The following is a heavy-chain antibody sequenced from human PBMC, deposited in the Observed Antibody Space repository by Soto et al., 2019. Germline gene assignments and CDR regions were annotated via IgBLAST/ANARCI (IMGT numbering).Heavy chain of an antibody. CDR1: GYTFTSYY. V-gene: IGHV1-46*01. J-gene: IGHJ4*02. Sequence: ASVKVSCKASGYTFTSYYMHWVRQAPGQGLEWMGIINPSGGSTSYAQKFQGRVTMTSYTSTSTVYMELSSLRSEYTAVYYCASNLGWSSGWYNWGQGTLVTVSS. CDR3: ASNLGWSSGWYN. D-gene: IGHD6-19*01. CDR2: INPSGGST.